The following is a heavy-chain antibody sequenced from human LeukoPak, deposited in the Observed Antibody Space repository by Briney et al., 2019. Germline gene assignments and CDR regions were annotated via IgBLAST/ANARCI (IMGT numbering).Heavy chain of an antibody. D-gene: IGHD2-21*02. V-gene: IGHV5-51*01. CDR3: ARSYCGGDWCAFDI. CDR1: AYRFTTYW. J-gene: IGHJ3*02. Sequence: GESLKISCQGSAYRFTTYWIGWVRQMPGKGLEWMGISYPGDSDTRYSPSFQGQVSISPAKSISTAYLQWSSLKASDTAMYYCARSYCGGDWCAFDIWGQGTMVTVSS. CDR2: SYPGDSDT.